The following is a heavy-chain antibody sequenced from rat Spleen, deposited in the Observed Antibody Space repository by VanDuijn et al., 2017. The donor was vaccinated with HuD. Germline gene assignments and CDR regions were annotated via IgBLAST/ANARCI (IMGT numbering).Heavy chain of an antibody. CDR2: ISYDGSST. Sequence: EVQLVESGGGLVQPGRSLKLSCAASGFPFSDYNMAWVRQAPKKGLEWVATISYDGSSTYYRDSVKGRFTRSRDNAKSTLYLQMDSLRSEDTATYYCARHRGRDWYFDFWGPGTMDTVSS. J-gene: IGHJ1*01. CDR3: ARHRGRDWYFDF. V-gene: IGHV5-7*01. D-gene: IGHD1-11*01. CDR1: GFPFSDYN.